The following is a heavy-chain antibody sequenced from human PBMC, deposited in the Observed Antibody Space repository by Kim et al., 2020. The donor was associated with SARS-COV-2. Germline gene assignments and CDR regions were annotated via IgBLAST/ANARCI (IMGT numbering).Heavy chain of an antibody. CDR1: GYTFTGYY. J-gene: IGHJ6*02. CDR2: INPNSGGT. Sequence: ASVKVSCNASGYTFTGYYMHWVRQAPGQGLEWMGWINPNSGGTNYAQKFQGRVTMTRDTSISTAYMELSRLRSDDTAVYYCARDSGTYYDFWSGYSGYGMDVWGQGTTVTVSS. CDR3: ARDSGTYYDFWSGYSGYGMDV. D-gene: IGHD3-3*01. V-gene: IGHV1-2*02.